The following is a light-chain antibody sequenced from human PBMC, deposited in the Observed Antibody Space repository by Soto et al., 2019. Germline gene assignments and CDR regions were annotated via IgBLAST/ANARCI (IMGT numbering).Light chain of an antibody. CDR1: QSVSSSY. J-gene: IGKJ3*01. CDR3: LQYGSSPFT. CDR2: GAS. V-gene: IGKV3-20*01. Sequence: EIVLTQSPGTLSLSPGERATLSCRASQSVSSSYLAWYQQKPGQAPRLLIYGASSRATGIPDRFRGSGSGTDFPLTLSRLEPEDFAVYYCLQYGSSPFTFGPGTKVDIK.